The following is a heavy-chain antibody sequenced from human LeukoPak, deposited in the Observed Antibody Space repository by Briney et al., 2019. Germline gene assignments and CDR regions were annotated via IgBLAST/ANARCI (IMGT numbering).Heavy chain of an antibody. V-gene: IGHV3-30*18. CDR1: GFTFSTYG. Sequence: PGRSLRLSCAAPGFTFSTYGMHWVRQAPGKGLEWVAVISDDGSNKYYADSVKGRFTISRDNSKSTLFLQMNSLRPDDTAVYYCAKDYPWASVLIDDTGRFDPWGQGTRVTVSS. CDR3: AKDYPWASVLIDDTGRFDP. CDR2: ISDDGSNK. D-gene: IGHD3-22*01. J-gene: IGHJ5*02.